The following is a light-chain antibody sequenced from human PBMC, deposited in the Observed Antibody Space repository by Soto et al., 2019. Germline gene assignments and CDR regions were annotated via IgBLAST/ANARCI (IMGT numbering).Light chain of an antibody. CDR2: DVT. V-gene: IGLV2-14*01. J-gene: IGLJ1*01. CDR1: SSDVGGYNY. Sequence: QSVLTQPASVSGSPGQSITISCTGTSSDVGGYNYVSWYQQHPGKAPKLMIYDVTSRPSGVSSRFSGSKSGNTASLTISGLQAEDEADYYCASYTSSATYVIGTGTKLTVL. CDR3: ASYTSSATYV.